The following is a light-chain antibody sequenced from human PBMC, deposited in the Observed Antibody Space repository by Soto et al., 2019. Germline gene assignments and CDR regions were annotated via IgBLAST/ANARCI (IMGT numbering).Light chain of an antibody. J-gene: IGKJ4*02. CDR2: TVS. Sequence: DIHMTQSPSSVSASVGDRVTITCLASQGIRSWLAWYQQKPGKSPKLMIYTVSSLQSGGPSRFSGSGSGTEFPLIISSLQPEDCATYSCQQASRFPLTFGGGTKEEIQ. V-gene: IGKV1-12*01. CDR3: QQASRFPLT. CDR1: QGIRSW.